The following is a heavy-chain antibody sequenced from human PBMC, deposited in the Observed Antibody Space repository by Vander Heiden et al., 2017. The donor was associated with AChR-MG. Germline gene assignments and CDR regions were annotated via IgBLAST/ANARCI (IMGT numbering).Heavy chain of an antibody. D-gene: IGHD1-26*01. CDR2: ISAYNGNT. J-gene: IGHJ5*02. V-gene: IGHV1-18*01. Sequence: QVQLVQSGAEVKRPGASVKVSCKTAGFTFTTYGFTWVRQAPGQGLQWMGWISAYNGNTNYAQDLQGRVTMTTDTSTRTVFLELGSLTPDDTAVYYCATSGSINTWFDPWGQGTLVTVSS. CDR1: GFTFTTYG. CDR3: ATSGSINTWFDP.